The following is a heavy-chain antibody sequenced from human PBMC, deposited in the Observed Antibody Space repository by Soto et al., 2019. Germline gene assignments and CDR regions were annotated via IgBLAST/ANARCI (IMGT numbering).Heavy chain of an antibody. V-gene: IGHV3-23*01. D-gene: IGHD3-9*01. CDR1: GFTISSRA. Sequence: EVKFLESGGDLVQPGGSLRLSCAASGFTISSRAMSWVLQAPGKGLEWVASITRNDGRTYYAESVKGRFSISRDNSENTVSRTVHSLIVEDTGMYCCAKDHDIDGWPTLDKWGPGTLVTVS. J-gene: IGHJ4*02. CDR3: AKDHDIDGWPTLDK. CDR2: ITRNDGRT.